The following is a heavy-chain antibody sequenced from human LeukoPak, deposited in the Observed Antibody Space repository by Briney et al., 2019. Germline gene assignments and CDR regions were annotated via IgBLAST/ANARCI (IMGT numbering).Heavy chain of an antibody. J-gene: IGHJ4*02. CDR1: GFTFRSYA. CDR3: AKCLLETGGAIDY. V-gene: IGHV3-23*01. D-gene: IGHD7-27*01. Sequence: GGSLRLSCAASGFTFRSYAMSWVRQAPGKGLEWVSAISGSGGSTYYAESVKGRFTISRDNSKNTLYLQMNSLRAEDTAVYYCAKCLLETGGAIDYWGQGTLVTVSS. CDR2: ISGSGGST.